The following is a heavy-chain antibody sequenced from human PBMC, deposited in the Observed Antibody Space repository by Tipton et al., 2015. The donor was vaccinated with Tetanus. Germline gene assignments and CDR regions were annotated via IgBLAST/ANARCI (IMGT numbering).Heavy chain of an antibody. V-gene: IGHV4-34*01. CDR2: INHSGST. J-gene: IGHJ6*02. D-gene: IGHD6-19*01. CDR1: GGSFSGYY. Sequence: TLSLTCAVYGGSFSGYYWSWIRQPPGKGLEWIGEINHSGSTNYNPSLKSRVTISVDTSKNQFSLKLSSVTAADTAVYYCARESPSIAVDSPNYGMDVWGQGTTVTVSS. CDR3: ARESPSIAVDSPNYGMDV.